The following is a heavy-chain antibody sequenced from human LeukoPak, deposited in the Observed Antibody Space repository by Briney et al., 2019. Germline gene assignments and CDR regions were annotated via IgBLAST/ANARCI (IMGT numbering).Heavy chain of an antibody. J-gene: IGHJ4*02. Sequence: PSETLSLTCTVSGGSISSYYWSWIRQPPGKGLEWIGYIYYSGSTNYNPSLKSRVTISVDTSKNQFSLKLSSVTAADTAVYYCARETSPCTSCPTSPFDYWGQGTLVTVSS. CDR3: ARETSPCTSCPTSPFDY. CDR1: GGSISSYY. CDR2: IYYSGST. D-gene: IGHD2-2*01. V-gene: IGHV4-59*12.